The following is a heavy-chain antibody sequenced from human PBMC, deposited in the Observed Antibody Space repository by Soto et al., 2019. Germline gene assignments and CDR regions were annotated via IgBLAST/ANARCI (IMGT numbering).Heavy chain of an antibody. V-gene: IGHV3-21*01. D-gene: IGHD6-13*01. CDR2: ISSSSSYI. CDR1: GFTFSSYS. Sequence: GESLKISCAASGFTFSSYSMNWVRQAPGKGLEWVSSISSSSSYIYYADSVKGRFTISRDNAKNSLYLQMNSLRAEDTAVYYCASLRSYSSSWKDSDAFDIWGQGTMVTVSS. J-gene: IGHJ3*02. CDR3: ASLRSYSSSWKDSDAFDI.